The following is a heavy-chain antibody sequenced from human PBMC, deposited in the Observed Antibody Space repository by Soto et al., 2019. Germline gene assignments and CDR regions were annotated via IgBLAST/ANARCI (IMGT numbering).Heavy chain of an antibody. J-gene: IGHJ3*01. CDR1: GGSISSSGYY. Sequence: QLQLQESGPGLVKSSEILSLTCSVSGGSISSSGYYWGWIRQPPGKGLEWIGSIYYSGTTYYNPSLMSRVSISVDTSKNQLSLRLSSVTAADTAVYYCARHADYVCGVRECGFHVWGQGTMVTVSS. V-gene: IGHV4-39*01. D-gene: IGHD4-17*01. CDR3: ARHADYVCGVRECGFHV. CDR2: IYYSGTT.